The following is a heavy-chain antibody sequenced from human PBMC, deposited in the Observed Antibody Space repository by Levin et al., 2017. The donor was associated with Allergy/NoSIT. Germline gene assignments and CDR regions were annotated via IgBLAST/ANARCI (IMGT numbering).Heavy chain of an antibody. CDR2: ISHTGHA. Sequence: SETLSLTCTVSHYPITSGFYYGWIRQPPGKGLEWIGSISHTGHAYYNPSLQTPITMSADTSRNQFSLKLNSVTAADTAVYYCARDLKHDSRGYVCWGQGILVTVSS. CDR1: HYPITSGFY. D-gene: IGHD5-12*01. CDR3: ARDLKHDSRGYVC. V-gene: IGHV4-38-2*02. J-gene: IGHJ4*02.